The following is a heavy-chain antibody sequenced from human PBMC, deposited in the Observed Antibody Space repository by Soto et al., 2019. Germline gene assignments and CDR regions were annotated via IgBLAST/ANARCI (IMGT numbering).Heavy chain of an antibody. CDR1: GGTFSSYA. J-gene: IGHJ5*02. CDR3: ARGVHAEGFGPGDWFDP. CDR2: IIPIFGTA. Sequence: ASVKVSCKASGGTFSSYAISWVRQAPGQGLEWMGGIIPIFGTANYAQKFQGRVTITADESTSTAYMELSSLRSEDTAVYYCARGVHAEGFGPGDWFDPWGQGTLVTVSS. D-gene: IGHD3-10*01. V-gene: IGHV1-69*13.